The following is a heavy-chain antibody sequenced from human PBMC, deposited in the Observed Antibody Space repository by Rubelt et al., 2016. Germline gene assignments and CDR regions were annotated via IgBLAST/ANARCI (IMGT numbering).Heavy chain of an antibody. CDR2: INAGNGNT. J-gene: IGHJ5*02. CDR3: ARGLGLGYSSSWFNWFDP. D-gene: IGHD6-13*01. Sequence: QVQLVQSGSELKKPGASVKVSCKASGYTFTSYAMHWVRQAPGQRLEWMGWINAGNGNTKYSQKFQGRVTITRETSASTAYSELSSLRAEDTAVYYCARGLGLGYSSSWFNWFDPWGQGTLVTVSS. V-gene: IGHV1-3*01. CDR1: GYTFTSYA.